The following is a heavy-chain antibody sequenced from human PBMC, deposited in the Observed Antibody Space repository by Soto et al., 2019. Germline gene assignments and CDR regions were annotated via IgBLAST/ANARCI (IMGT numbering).Heavy chain of an antibody. CDR1: GGTFSSYA. CDR2: IIPIFGTA. Sequence: QVQLVQSGAEVKKHGSSVKVSCKASGGTFSSYAISWVRQAPGQGLEWMGGIIPIFGTANYAQKFQGRVTITADESTSTAYMELSSLRSEDTAVYYCARERGGYCSSTSCPFDYWGQGTLVTVSS. V-gene: IGHV1-69*01. CDR3: ARERGGYCSSTSCPFDY. D-gene: IGHD2-2*01. J-gene: IGHJ4*02.